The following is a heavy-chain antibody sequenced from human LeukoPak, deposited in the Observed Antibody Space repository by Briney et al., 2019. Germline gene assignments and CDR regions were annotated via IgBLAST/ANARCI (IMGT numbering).Heavy chain of an antibody. J-gene: IGHJ3*02. D-gene: IGHD6-13*01. Sequence: GGSLRLSCAASGFTFSRYGMHWVRQAPGKGLEWVTAISYDGSNKYYADSVKGRFTISRDNAKNSLYLQMNSLRAEDTALYYCAKVLSGYLDAFDIWGQGTMVTVSS. V-gene: IGHV3-30*04. CDR1: GFTFSRYG. CDR3: AKVLSGYLDAFDI. CDR2: ISYDGSNK.